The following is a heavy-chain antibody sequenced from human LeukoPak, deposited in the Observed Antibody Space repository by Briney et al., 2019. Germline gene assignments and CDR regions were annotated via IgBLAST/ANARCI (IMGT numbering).Heavy chain of an antibody. CDR3: ARILDSSGYYYFDY. V-gene: IGHV1-69*02. CDR2: IIPILGIA. D-gene: IGHD3-22*01. Sequence: XQAPGQXXXXXXXIIPILGIANYAQKFQGRVTITADKSTSTAYMELSSLRSEDTAVYYCARILDSSGYYYFDYWGQGTLVTVSS. J-gene: IGHJ4*02.